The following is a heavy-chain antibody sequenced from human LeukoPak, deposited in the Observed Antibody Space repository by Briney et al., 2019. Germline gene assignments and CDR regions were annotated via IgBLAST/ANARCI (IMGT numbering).Heavy chain of an antibody. J-gene: IGHJ5*02. V-gene: IGHV1-8*01. D-gene: IGHD2-2*01. CDR2: MNPNSGNT. Sequence: ASVEVSCKASGYTFTSYDINWVRQATGQGLEWMGWMNPNSGNTGYAQKFQGRVTMTRNTSISTAYMELSSLRSEDTAVYYCARGKGYCSSTSCHAYNWFDPWGQGTLVTVSS. CDR1: GYTFTSYD. CDR3: ARGKGYCSSTSCHAYNWFDP.